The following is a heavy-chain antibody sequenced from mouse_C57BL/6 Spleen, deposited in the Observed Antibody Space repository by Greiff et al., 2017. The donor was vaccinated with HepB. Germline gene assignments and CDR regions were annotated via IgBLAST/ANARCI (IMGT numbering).Heavy chain of an antibody. J-gene: IGHJ3*01. CDR2: IYPGDGDT. D-gene: IGHD2-1*01. CDR3: ARGGNYDAY. CDR1: GFAFSSSW. Sequence: VQQSGPELVKPGASVKISCKASGFAFSSSWMNWVKQRPGKGLEWIGRIYPGDGDTNYNGKFKGKATLTADKSSSTAYMQLSSLTSEDSAVYFCARGGNYDAYWGQGTLVTVSA. V-gene: IGHV1-82*01.